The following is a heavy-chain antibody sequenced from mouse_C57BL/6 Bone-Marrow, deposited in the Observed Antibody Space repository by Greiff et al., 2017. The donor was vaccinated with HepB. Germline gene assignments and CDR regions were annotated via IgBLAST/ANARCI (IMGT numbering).Heavy chain of an antibody. CDR1: GYAFSSSW. J-gene: IGHJ2*01. Sequence: VQLQQSGPELVKPGASVKISCKASGYAFSSSWMNWVKQRPGTGLEWIGRIYPGDGDTNYNGKFKGKATLTADKSSSTAYMQLSSLTSEDSAVYFCARYGSYFDYWGQGTTLTVSS. D-gene: IGHD2-2*01. CDR3: ARYGSYFDY. V-gene: IGHV1-82*01. CDR2: IYPGDGDT.